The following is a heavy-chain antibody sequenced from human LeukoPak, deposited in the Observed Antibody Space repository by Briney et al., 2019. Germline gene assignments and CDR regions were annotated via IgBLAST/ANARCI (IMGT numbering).Heavy chain of an antibody. Sequence: SETLSLTCTVSGGSISSEGYYWSWIRQHPGKGLEWIGYIYYSGSTYYNPSLKSRVTISADTSKNQFSLKLSSVTAADTAVYYCARDPHSGYGTDYWGQGTLVTVPS. J-gene: IGHJ4*02. CDR2: IYYSGST. CDR3: ARDPHSGYGTDY. V-gene: IGHV4-31*03. CDR1: GGSISSEGYY. D-gene: IGHD5-12*01.